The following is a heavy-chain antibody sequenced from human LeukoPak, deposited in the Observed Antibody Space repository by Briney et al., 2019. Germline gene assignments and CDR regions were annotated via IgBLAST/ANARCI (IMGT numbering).Heavy chain of an antibody. Sequence: GGSLRLSCADSGFTLSDAWMSWVRQAPRRGLEWVGRIKSKSDGAATEYAAPGRGRFTIARDEKKNRLFMQINSLRTEDTAVYYCTTATIIRGVSDYWGQGTLVTVSS. CDR2: IKSKSDGAAT. J-gene: IGHJ4*02. D-gene: IGHD3-10*01. CDR3: TTATIIRGVSDY. V-gene: IGHV3-15*01. CDR1: GFTLSDAW.